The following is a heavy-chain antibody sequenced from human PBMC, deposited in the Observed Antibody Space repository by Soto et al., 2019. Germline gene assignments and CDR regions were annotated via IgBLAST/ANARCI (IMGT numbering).Heavy chain of an antibody. CDR1: GLTLSSYD. CDR3: TRKNPTTGMEV. V-gene: IGHV3-13*01. J-gene: IGHJ6*02. Sequence: EVQLVESGGGLVQPGGSLRLCCAASGLTLSSYDIHWVRQATGEGLAWVSGIGSGGDTHYADSVQGRFIISREDGKNSLYLQMNNLRVGDTVVYYCTRKNPTTGMEVWGQGATVNVSS. CDR2: IGSGGDT. D-gene: IGHD3-9*01.